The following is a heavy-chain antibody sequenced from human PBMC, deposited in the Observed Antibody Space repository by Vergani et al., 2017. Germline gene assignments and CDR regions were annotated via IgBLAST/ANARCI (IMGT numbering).Heavy chain of an antibody. Sequence: EVQLVESGGGLVQPGGSLRLSCAASGFTFSSYEMNWVRQAPGKGLEWVSYISSSGSTIYYADSVKGRFTISRDNAKNSLYLQMNSLRAEDTAVYYCAREQTAMAKGAPILGFDYWGQGTLVTVSS. V-gene: IGHV3-48*03. CDR3: AREQTAMAKGAPILGFDY. J-gene: IGHJ4*02. D-gene: IGHD5-18*01. CDR1: GFTFSSYE. CDR2: ISSSGSTI.